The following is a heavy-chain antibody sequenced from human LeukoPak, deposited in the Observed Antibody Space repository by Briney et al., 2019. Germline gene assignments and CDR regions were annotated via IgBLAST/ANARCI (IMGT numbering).Heavy chain of an antibody. CDR3: ARANVRYSSGWYGKDY. D-gene: IGHD6-19*01. V-gene: IGHV3-30-3*01. J-gene: IGHJ4*02. CDR1: GFTFSSYA. CDR2: ISYDGSNK. Sequence: GGSLRLSCAASGFTFSSYAMSWVRQAPGKGLEWVAVISYDGSNKYYADSVKGRFTISRDNSKNTLYLQMNSLRAEDTAVYYCARANVRYSSGWYGKDYWGQGTLVTVSS.